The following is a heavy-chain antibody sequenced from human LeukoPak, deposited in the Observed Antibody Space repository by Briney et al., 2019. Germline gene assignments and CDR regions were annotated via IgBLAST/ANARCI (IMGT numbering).Heavy chain of an antibody. V-gene: IGHV3-48*01. Sequence: GGSLRLSCAASGFTFSSYSTNWVRQAPGKGLEWGSYISGSSSTIYYADSVKGRFTISRDNGKNTLYLQMNSLRAEDTAVYYCARGSTYYDSSGQVPFDYWGQGTLVTVSS. CDR3: ARGSTYYDSSGQVPFDY. J-gene: IGHJ4*02. CDR2: ISGSSSTI. D-gene: IGHD3-22*01. CDR1: GFTFSSYS.